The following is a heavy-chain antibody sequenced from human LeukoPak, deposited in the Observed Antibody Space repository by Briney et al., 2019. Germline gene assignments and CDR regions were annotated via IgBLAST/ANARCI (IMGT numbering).Heavy chain of an antibody. CDR2: IYSGGST. D-gene: IGHD6-13*01. CDR1: GFTVSSNY. CDR3: ASLPIAAAGTSLDY. Sequence: PGGSLRLSCAASGFTVSSNYMSWVRQAPGKGLEWVSVIYSGGSTYYADSVKDRFTISRDNSKNTLYLQMNSLRAEDTAVYYCASLPIAAAGTSLDYWGQGTLVTVSS. J-gene: IGHJ4*02. V-gene: IGHV3-53*01.